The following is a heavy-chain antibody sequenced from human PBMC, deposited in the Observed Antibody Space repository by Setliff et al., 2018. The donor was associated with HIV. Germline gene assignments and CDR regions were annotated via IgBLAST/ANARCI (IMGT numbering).Heavy chain of an antibody. CDR3: ARHRSYGDYDPNWFDP. CDR2: IYTSGTS. J-gene: IGHJ5*02. CDR1: GGSISSGSYY. V-gene: IGHV4-61*09. Sequence: PSETLSLTCTVSGGSISSGSYYWSWIRQPAGKGLEWIGHIYTSGTSNYNPSLRSRVTISVDTSKNQFSVKLSSVTAADTAIYYCARHRSYGDYDPNWFDPWGRGTLVTVSS. D-gene: IGHD4-17*01.